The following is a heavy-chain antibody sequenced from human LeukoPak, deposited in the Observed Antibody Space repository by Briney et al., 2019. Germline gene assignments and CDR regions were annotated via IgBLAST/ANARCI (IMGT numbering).Heavy chain of an antibody. CDR3: ARLKYYYDSSGYRAEYFQH. J-gene: IGHJ1*01. V-gene: IGHV4-59*01. D-gene: IGHD3-22*01. CDR2: IYYSGST. CDR1: GGSISHYY. Sequence: PSETLSLTCSVSGGSISHYYGSWIRQPPGKGLEWIGYIYYSGSTNYNPSLKSRVTISVYTSKNQFSLKLSSVTAADTAVYYCARLKYYYDSSGYRAEYFQHWGQGTLVTVSS.